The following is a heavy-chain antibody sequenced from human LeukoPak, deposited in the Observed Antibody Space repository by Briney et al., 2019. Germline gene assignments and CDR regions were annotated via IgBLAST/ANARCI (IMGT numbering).Heavy chain of an antibody. V-gene: IGHV3-7*01. J-gene: IGHJ3*02. D-gene: IGHD5-12*01. CDR3: ARDLARLGYSGYDRADAFDI. Sequence: GGALRLSCAASGFTFSRYWMSWVRQAPGKGGEGGAKIKKDGREKNYVESVKGGLTIYREKEKKKLYRQIKSLRAEDTAVYYCARDLARLGYSGYDRADAFDIWGQGTMVTVSS. CDR1: GFTFSRYW. CDR2: IKKDGREK.